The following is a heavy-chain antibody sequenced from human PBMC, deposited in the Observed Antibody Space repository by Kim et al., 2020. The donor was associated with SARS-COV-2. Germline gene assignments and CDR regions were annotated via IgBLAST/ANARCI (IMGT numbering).Heavy chain of an antibody. CDR2: IWYDGSNK. J-gene: IGHJ3*02. CDR3: AREAWEQNYPAFDI. CDR1: GFTFSSYG. D-gene: IGHD1-26*01. V-gene: IGHV3-33*01. Sequence: GGSLRLSCAASGFTFSSYGMHWVRQAPGKGLEWVAVIWYDGSNKYYADSVKGRFTISRDNSKNTLYLQMNSLRAEDTAVYYCAREAWEQNYPAFDIWGQGTMVTVSS.